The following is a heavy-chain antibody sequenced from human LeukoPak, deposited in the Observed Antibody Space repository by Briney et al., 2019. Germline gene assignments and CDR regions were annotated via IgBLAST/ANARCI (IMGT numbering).Heavy chain of an antibody. D-gene: IGHD6-13*01. V-gene: IGHV4-59*08. CDR2: IYYSGST. CDR3: ARQEQQLVIDY. CDR1: GGSISSYY. J-gene: IGHJ4*02. Sequence: SETLSLTCTVSGGSISSYYWSWIRQPSGKGLEWIGYIYYSGSTNYNPSLKSRVTISVDTSKNQFSLKLSSVTAVDTAVYYCARQEQQLVIDYWGQGTLVTVSS.